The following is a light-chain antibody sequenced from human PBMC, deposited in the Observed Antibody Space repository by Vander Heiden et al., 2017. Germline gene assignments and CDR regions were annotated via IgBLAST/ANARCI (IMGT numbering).Light chain of an antibody. CDR3: QQYHSYRT. CDR1: QSLSCL. J-gene: IGKJ1*01. V-gene: IGKV1-5*03. CDR2: KAS. Sequence: DIQMTQSPSTLSASLGDRVTITCPASQSLSCLLAWYQQKPGKAPKLLIYKASSLESGVPSRFSGSGAGTEFTLTISSLQPDDFATYYCQQYHSYRTFGQGTKVEIK.